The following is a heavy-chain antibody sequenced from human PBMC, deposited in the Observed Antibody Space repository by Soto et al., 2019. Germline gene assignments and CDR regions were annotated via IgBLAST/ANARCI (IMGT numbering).Heavy chain of an antibody. V-gene: IGHV1-18*01. J-gene: IGHJ4*02. CDR3: ARDPTGHFIEY. CDR2: ISGYNGNT. Sequence: QVQLVQSGAEVKKPGASVKVSCKTSGYTFTSYGVASVRQAPGQGLEWMGWISGYNGNTNYAQKLQGRVTMTTDTSTSTAYMELRSLRSDDTAVYYCARDPTGHFIEYWGQGTLVTVSS. D-gene: IGHD1-1*01. CDR1: GYTFTSYG.